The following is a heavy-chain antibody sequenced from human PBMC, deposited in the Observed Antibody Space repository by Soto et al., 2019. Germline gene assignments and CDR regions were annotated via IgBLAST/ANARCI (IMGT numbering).Heavy chain of an antibody. CDR1: GFSLSTSGVG. CDR3: ARSTYYYDSSGYGFYYFDY. J-gene: IGHJ4*02. Sequence: SGPTLVNPTQTLTLTCTFSGFSLSTSGVGVGWIRQPPGEALEWLAVIYWDDAKEYSPSLKNRLTITKDISKNQVVLTMTNMDPVDTATYYCARSTYYYDSSGYGFYYFDYWGQGTLVTVSS. V-gene: IGHV2-5*02. CDR2: IYWDDAK. D-gene: IGHD3-22*01.